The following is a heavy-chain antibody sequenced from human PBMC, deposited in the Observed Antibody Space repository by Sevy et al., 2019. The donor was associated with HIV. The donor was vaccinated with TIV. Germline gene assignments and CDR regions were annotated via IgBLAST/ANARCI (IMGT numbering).Heavy chain of an antibody. CDR2: ISTYDGNT. V-gene: IGHV1-18*01. D-gene: IGHD6-19*01. CDR3: ARTGYSSGWYPLGH. J-gene: IGHJ4*02. CDR1: GYTFTTYG. Sequence: ASVKVSCKASGYTFTTYGIAWVRQAPGQGLEWMGWISTYDGNTNFAQRFQDRVTLTTDASTSTVYMELRSLRSDDTAFYYCARTGYSSGWYPLGHWGQRTLVTVSS.